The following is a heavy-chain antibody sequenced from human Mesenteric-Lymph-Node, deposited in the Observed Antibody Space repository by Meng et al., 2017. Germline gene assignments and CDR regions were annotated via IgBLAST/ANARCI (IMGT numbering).Heavy chain of an antibody. J-gene: IGHJ4*02. Sequence: SETLSPTCTVSGYSISSGYCWGWIRQPPGNGLEWIGRIYHSGSTYYNPSLKSRVTISVDTSKNQFTLKLSSVTAADTAVYYCTGGNYYGSGSFPQYYFDYWGQGTLVTVSS. D-gene: IGHD3-10*01. CDR1: GYSISSGYC. V-gene: IGHV4-38-2*02. CDR3: TGGNYYGSGSFPQYYFDY. CDR2: IYHSGST.